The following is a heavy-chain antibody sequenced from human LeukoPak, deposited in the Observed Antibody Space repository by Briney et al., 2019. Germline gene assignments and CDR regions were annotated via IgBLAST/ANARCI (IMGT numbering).Heavy chain of an antibody. J-gene: IGHJ4*02. Sequence: GGSLRLSCAASEFTFSDYYMSWIRQAPGKGLEWVSYVSYSGDTKYYADSVKGRFTVSRDNAKNSLYLQMNSLRAEDTAVYYCGRLGIITAAGSNDYWGQGTLVTVSS. V-gene: IGHV3-11*01. CDR3: GRLGIITAAGSNDY. CDR2: VSYSGDTK. D-gene: IGHD6-13*01. CDR1: EFTFSDYY.